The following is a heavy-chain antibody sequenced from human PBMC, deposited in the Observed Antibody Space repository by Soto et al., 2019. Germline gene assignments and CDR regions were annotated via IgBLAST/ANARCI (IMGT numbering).Heavy chain of an antibody. J-gene: IGHJ4*02. CDR2: SSGSSITI. CDR1: GFTFSYSY. Sequence: QVQLVESGGGLVKPGGSVRLSCAASGFTFSYSYMSWVRQAPGKGLEWLSYSSGSSITISHADSVKGRFTISRDNDKTSVYLQMDSLRAEDTAVYYWARFLGGIPARPFDYWGQGTLVTVSS. CDR3: ARFLGGIPARPFDY. V-gene: IGHV3-11*01. D-gene: IGHD6-6*01.